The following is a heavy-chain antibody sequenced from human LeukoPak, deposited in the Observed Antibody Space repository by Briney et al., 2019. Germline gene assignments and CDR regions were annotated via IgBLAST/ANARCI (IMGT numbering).Heavy chain of an antibody. Sequence: SETLSLTCTVSGGSIGSYYWSWIRQPPGKGLEWIGYIYTSGSTNYNPSLKSRVTISVDTSKNQFSLKLSSVTAADTAVYYCARMIYSGSYPGFDYWGQGTLVTVSS. CDR2: IYTSGST. CDR3: ARMIYSGSYPGFDY. V-gene: IGHV4-4*09. J-gene: IGHJ4*02. D-gene: IGHD1-26*01. CDR1: GGSIGSYY.